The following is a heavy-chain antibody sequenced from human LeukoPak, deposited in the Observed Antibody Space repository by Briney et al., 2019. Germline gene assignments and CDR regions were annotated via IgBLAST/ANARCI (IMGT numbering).Heavy chain of an antibody. Sequence: TPSETLSLTCTVSGGSIGSYYWSWIRQPPGKGLEWIGYIYYSGSTYYNPSLKSRVTISVDTSKNQFSLKLSSVTAADTAVYYCARVTWVDIVATITGWFDPWGQGTLVTVSS. CDR1: GGSIGSYY. V-gene: IGHV4-59*12. J-gene: IGHJ5*02. CDR2: IYYSGST. CDR3: ARVTWVDIVATITGWFDP. D-gene: IGHD5-12*01.